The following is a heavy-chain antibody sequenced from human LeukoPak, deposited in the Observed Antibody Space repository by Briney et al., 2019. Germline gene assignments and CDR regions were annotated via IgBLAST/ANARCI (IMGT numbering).Heavy chain of an antibody. CDR3: AREQVPYNWNYVLGDY. J-gene: IGHJ4*02. CDR1: GYTFTSYG. CDR2: ISAYNGNT. D-gene: IGHD1-1*01. V-gene: IGHV1-18*01. Sequence: GASVKVSCKASGYTFTSYGISWVRQAPGQGLEWMGWISAYNGNTNYAQKLQGRVTMTIDTSTGTAYMELRSLRSDDTAVYYCAREQVPYNWNYVLGDYWGQGTLVTVSS.